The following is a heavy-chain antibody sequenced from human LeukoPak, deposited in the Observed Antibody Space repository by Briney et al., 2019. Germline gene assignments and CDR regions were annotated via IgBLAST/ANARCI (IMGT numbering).Heavy chain of an antibody. CDR3: ARDGPPVRGVIRWALYYYGMDV. CDR2: ISYDGSNK. CDR1: GFTFSSYA. J-gene: IGHJ6*02. V-gene: IGHV3-30-3*01. D-gene: IGHD3-10*01. Sequence: GGSLRLSCAASGFTFSSYAMHWVRQAPGKGLEWVAVISYDGSNKYYADSVKGRFTISRDNSKNTLYLQMNSLRAEDTAVYYCARDGPPVRGVIRWALYYYGMDVWGQGTTVTVSS.